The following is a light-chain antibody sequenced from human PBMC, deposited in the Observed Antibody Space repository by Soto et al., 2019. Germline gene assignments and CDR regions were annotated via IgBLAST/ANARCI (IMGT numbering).Light chain of an antibody. CDR1: QSVSSY. V-gene: IGKV3-11*01. Sequence: EIVLTQSPATLSLSPGERATLSCRASQSVSSYSAWYQQKPGQAPRLLIYDASNRATGIPARFSGSGSGTEFTLTINSLQSEDFAVYYCQHYNNWLGTFGGGTKVDI. CDR3: QHYNNWLGT. J-gene: IGKJ4*01. CDR2: DAS.